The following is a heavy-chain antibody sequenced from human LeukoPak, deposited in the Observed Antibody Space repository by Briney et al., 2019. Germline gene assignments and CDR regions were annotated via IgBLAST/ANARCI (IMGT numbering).Heavy chain of an antibody. V-gene: IGHV3-30*02. CDR3: AKELGAEAVEWLFMD. CDR1: GFTFSSYG. Sequence: PGGSLRLSCAASGFTFSSYGMHWVRQAPGKGLEWVAFIRYDGSNKYYADSVKGRFTISRDNSKNTLYLQMNSLRAEDTAVYYCAKELGAEAVEWLFMDWGQGTLVTVSS. CDR2: IRYDGSNK. D-gene: IGHD3-3*01. J-gene: IGHJ4*02.